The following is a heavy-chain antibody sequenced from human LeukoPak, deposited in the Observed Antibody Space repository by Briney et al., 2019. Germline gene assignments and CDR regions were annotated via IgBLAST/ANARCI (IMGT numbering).Heavy chain of an antibody. CDR2: ISAYNGNT. CDR3: ARVDAVLRYFDWVATPSYGMDV. CDR1: GGTFSSYA. V-gene: IGHV1-18*01. Sequence: ASVKVSCKASGGTFSSYAISWVRQAPGQGLEWMGGISAYNGNTNYAQELQGRVTMTTDTSTSTAYMELRSLRSDDTAVYYCARVDAVLRYFDWVATPSYGMDVWGQGTTVTVSS. D-gene: IGHD3-9*01. J-gene: IGHJ6*02.